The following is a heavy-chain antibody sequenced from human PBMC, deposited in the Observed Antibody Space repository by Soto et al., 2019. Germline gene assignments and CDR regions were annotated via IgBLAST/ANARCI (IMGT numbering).Heavy chain of an antibody. CDR3: ARGGGVGVAGSAAFDM. CDR2: INPATGAA. V-gene: IGHV1-2*02. CDR1: GYPVTAYY. J-gene: IGHJ3*02. D-gene: IGHD3-3*01. Sequence: QLHLVQSGAVVKKPGASVTVSCSASGYPVTAYYMHWVRQAPGRGLEWMGGINPATGAAKYTQTFQGRVNMTRGTSTSKVFMELSGLASEDTAVFYCARGGGVGVAGSAAFDMWGQGTLVTVSS.